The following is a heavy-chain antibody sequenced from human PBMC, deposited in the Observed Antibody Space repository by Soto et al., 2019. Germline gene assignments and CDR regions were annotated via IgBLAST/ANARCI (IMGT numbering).Heavy chain of an antibody. V-gene: IGHV4-34*01. D-gene: IGHD2-15*01. CDR1: GGSFSGYY. CDR3: ARGRLGYCSGGSCLDLDY. J-gene: IGHJ4*02. CDR2: INHSGST. Sequence: QVQLQQWGAGLLKPSETLSLTCAVYGGSFSGYYWSWIRQPPGKGLEWIGEINHSGSTNYNPSLKSRVTISVDTYKNQFSLKPSSVTAADTAVYYCARGRLGYCSGGSCLDLDYWGQGTLVTVSS.